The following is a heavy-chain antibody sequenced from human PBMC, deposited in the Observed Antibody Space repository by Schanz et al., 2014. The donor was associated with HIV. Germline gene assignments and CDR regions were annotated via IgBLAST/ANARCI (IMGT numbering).Heavy chain of an antibody. CDR3: ARETAEYSRTPVSWFDP. D-gene: IGHD6-13*01. V-gene: IGHV1-69*01. CDR1: GGSFSSYA. Sequence: QVQLVQSGAAVKKPGSSVTVSCTASGGSFSSYAINWVRQAPGQGLEWMGGIIPIFGTANYAQKFQGRVTITADESTSTAYMELSSLRSEDTAVYYCARETAEYSRTPVSWFDPWGQGTLVVVSA. CDR2: IIPIFGTA. J-gene: IGHJ5*02.